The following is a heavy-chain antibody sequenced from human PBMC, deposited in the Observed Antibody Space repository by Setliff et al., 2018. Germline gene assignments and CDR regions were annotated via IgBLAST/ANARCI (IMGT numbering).Heavy chain of an antibody. V-gene: IGHV3-74*01. CDR1: EFTLSTYW. D-gene: IGHD7-27*01. CDR2: INGDATIA. Sequence: PGGSLRLSCAASEFTLSTYWIHWVRQAPRKGLVWVSRINGDATIAHYADSVKGRFTISRDNARNALYLQMVSLRGEDTGVYFCAALDWGENFYNVDVWGKGTTVTVSS. J-gene: IGHJ6*03. CDR3: AALDWGENFYNVDV.